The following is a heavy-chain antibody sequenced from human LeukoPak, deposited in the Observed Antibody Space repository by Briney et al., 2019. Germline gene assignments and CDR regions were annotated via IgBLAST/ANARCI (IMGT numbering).Heavy chain of an antibody. CDR2: INHSGST. D-gene: IGHD2-2*01. CDR1: GGSFSGYY. V-gene: IGHV4-34*01. J-gene: IGHJ5*02. Sequence: SETLSLTCAVSGGSFSGYYWSWIRQPPGKGLEWIGEINHSGSTNYNPSLKSRVTISVDTSKNQFSLKLSSVTAADTAVYYCARTVVPAATISWFDPWGQGTLVTVSS. CDR3: ARTVVPAATISWFDP.